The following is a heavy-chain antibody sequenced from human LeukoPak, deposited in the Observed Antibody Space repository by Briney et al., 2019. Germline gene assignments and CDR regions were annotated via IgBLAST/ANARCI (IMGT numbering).Heavy chain of an antibody. V-gene: IGHV4-59*01. CDR3: ARALGYCTNGVCYAALGTYYYYYGMDV. D-gene: IGHD2-8*01. Sequence: SETLSLTCTVSGGSISNYYWSWIRQPPGKGLEWIGFIYSTGSTNYNPSLMSRVTISLDTSNNQFSLRLSSVTAADTAVYYCARALGYCTNGVCYAALGTYYYYYGMDVWGQGTTVTVSS. CDR1: GGSISNYY. CDR2: IYSTGST. J-gene: IGHJ6*02.